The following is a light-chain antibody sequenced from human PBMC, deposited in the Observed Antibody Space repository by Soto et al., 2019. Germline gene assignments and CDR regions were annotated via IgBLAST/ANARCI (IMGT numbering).Light chain of an antibody. Sequence: QSVLTQPPSASGTPGQRVTISCSGRSSDIGSNTVNWYQQLPGTAPKLLIYRDNHRPSGIPDRFSGSKSGTSASLDISGLRSEDEADYYCAAWDDSLSGVVFGGGTKLTVL. V-gene: IGLV1-44*01. CDR3: AAWDDSLSGVV. CDR1: SSDIGSNT. J-gene: IGLJ2*01. CDR2: RDN.